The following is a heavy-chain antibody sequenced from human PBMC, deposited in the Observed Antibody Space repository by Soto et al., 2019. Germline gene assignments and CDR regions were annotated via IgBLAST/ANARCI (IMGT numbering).Heavy chain of an antibody. D-gene: IGHD1-26*01. Sequence: GGSLRLSCAASGFTFDDYAMHWVRQAPGKGLEWVSGISWNSGSIGYADSVKGRFTISRDNAKNSLYLQMNSLRAEDTALYYCAKNSLRNGVGATESWGQGTMVTVSS. CDR2: ISWNSGSI. V-gene: IGHV3-9*01. J-gene: IGHJ3*01. CDR3: AKNSLRNGVGATES. CDR1: GFTFDDYA.